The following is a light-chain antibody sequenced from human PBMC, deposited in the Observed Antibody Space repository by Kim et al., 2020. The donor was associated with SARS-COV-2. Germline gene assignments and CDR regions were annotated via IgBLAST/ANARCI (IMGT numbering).Light chain of an antibody. CDR2: YDS. J-gene: IGLJ3*02. Sequence: APGKTAMITCGGNNIGSKTVHWYQQKPGQAPVLVIYYDSDRPSGIPERFSGSHSGNTATLNISRVEAGDEADYYCQVWDSSSDHWVFGGGTQLTVL. CDR1: NIGSKT. V-gene: IGLV3-21*04. CDR3: QVWDSSSDHWV.